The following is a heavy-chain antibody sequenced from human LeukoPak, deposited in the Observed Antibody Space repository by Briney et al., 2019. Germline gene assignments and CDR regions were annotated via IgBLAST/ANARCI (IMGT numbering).Heavy chain of an antibody. J-gene: IGHJ3*02. V-gene: IGHV4-4*07. Sequence: SETLSLTCTVSGGSISSYYWSWIRQPAGKGLEWIGRIYTSGSTNYNPSLKSRVTMSVDTSKNQFSLKLSSVTAADTAVYYCARSPDIVVVPAATHGAFDIWGQGTMVTVSS. D-gene: IGHD2-2*01. CDR3: ARSPDIVVVPAATHGAFDI. CDR1: GGSISSYY. CDR2: IYTSGST.